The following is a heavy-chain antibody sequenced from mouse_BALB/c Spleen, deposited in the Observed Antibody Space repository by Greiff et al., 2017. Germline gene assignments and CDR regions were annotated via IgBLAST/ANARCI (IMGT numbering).Heavy chain of an antibody. J-gene: IGHJ4*01. CDR3: AREEVLVHYYAMDY. D-gene: IGHD2-10*02. Sequence: EVQLQQSGPELVKPGASVKMSCKASGYTFTSYVMHWVKQKPGQGLEWIGYINPYNDGTKYNEKFKGKATLTSDKSSSTAYMELSSLTSEDSAVYYCAREEVLVHYYAMDYWGQGTSVTVSS. V-gene: IGHV1-14*01. CDR2: INPYNDGT. CDR1: GYTFTSYV.